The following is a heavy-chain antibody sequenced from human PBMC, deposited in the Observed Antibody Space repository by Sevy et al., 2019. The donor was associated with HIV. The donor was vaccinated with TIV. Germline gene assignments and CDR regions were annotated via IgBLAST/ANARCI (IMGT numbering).Heavy chain of an antibody. CDR1: GFTFDDYA. D-gene: IGHD6-13*01. J-gene: IGHJ6*02. Sequence: GGSLRLSCAASGFTFDDYAMHWVRQAPGKGLEWVSGISWNSGSIGYADSMKGRFTISRDNAKNSLYLQMNSLRAEDTALYYCAKDIYSGSWYWGVYGMDVWGQGTTVTVSS. CDR2: ISWNSGSI. CDR3: AKDIYSGSWYWGVYGMDV. V-gene: IGHV3-9*01.